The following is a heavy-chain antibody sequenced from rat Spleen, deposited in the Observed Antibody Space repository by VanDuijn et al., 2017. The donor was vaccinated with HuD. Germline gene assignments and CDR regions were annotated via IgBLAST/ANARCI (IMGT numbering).Heavy chain of an antibody. CDR3: TRKGEL. CDR1: GFTFNNYW. V-gene: IGHV5-31*01. J-gene: IGHJ2*01. Sequence: EVQLVESGGGLVQPGRSLKLSCLASGFTFNNYWMTWIRQAPGKGLEWVASITNTGRSTYYPDSVRGRFAISRDTAENTLYLQMSSLRSEDTATYYCTRKGELWGQGVMVAVSS. CDR2: ITNTGRST. D-gene: IGHD5-1*01.